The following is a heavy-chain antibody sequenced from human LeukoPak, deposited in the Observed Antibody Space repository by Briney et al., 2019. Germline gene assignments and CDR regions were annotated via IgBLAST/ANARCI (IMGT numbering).Heavy chain of an antibody. J-gene: IGHJ4*02. CDR1: GFTFSSYA. Sequence: GRSLRLSCAASGFTFSSYAMHWVRQAPGKGLEWVAVISYDGSNKYYADSVKGRFTISRDNSKNTLYLQMNSLRAEDTAVYYCAKVGGWYDEVYFDYWGQGTLVTVSS. CDR2: ISYDGSNK. CDR3: AKVGGWYDEVYFDY. D-gene: IGHD6-19*01. V-gene: IGHV3-30-3*01.